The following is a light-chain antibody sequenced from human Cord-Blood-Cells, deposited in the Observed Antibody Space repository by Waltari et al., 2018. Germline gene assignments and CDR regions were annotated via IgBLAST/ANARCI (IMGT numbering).Light chain of an antibody. V-gene: IGKV1-5*01. Sequence: DIQMPQSPSTLSASVGDRVPITCRASQSISSWLAWYQQKPGKAPKLLIYDASSLESGVPSRFSGSGSGTEFTLTISSLQPDDFATYYCQQYNSYWTFGQGTKVEIK. CDR2: DAS. CDR3: QQYNSYWT. CDR1: QSISSW. J-gene: IGKJ1*01.